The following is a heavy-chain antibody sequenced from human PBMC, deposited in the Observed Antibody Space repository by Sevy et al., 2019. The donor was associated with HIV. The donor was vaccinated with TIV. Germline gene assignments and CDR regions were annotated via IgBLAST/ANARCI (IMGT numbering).Heavy chain of an antibody. D-gene: IGHD2-2*02. CDR3: ARESCSSTSCYIGWPYYFDY. Sequence: GGSLRLSCAASGFTFSSYWMSWVRQAPGKGLEWVANIKQDGSEKYYVDSVKGRFTISRDNAKNSLYLQMNSLRAEDTAVYYCARESCSSTSCYIGWPYYFDYWGQGTLVIVSS. CDR1: GFTFSSYW. CDR2: IKQDGSEK. V-gene: IGHV3-7*01. J-gene: IGHJ4*02.